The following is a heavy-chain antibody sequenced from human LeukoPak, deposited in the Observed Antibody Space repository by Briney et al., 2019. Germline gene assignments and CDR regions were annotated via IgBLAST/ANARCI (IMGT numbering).Heavy chain of an antibody. CDR1: GGTFSSYA. CDR3: ARGGIAATRTDNYYYSMDV. CDR2: IIPIFGTA. J-gene: IGHJ6*03. D-gene: IGHD6-13*01. V-gene: IGHV1-69*05. Sequence: SVKVSCKASGGTFSSYAISWVRQAPGQGLEWMGGIIPIFGTANYAQKFQGRVTITTDESTSTAYMELSRLRSEDTAVYYCARGGIAATRTDNYYYSMDVWAKGPTVTVSS.